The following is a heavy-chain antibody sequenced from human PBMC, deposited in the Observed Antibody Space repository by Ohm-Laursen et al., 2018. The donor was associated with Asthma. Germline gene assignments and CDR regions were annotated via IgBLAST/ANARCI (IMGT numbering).Heavy chain of an antibody. CDR2: MDPSSNFA. Sequence: ASVKVSCKASGYTFTSYYIHWVRQAPGQGLGWMGIMDPSSNFATYAQKFQGRVTMTRDTSTSTLYMELSGLRSENTAVYFCARDTGVGGGNSIDYWGQGTLVTVSS. V-gene: IGHV1-46*03. D-gene: IGHD4-23*01. CDR3: ARDTGVGGGNSIDY. J-gene: IGHJ4*02. CDR1: GYTFTSYY.